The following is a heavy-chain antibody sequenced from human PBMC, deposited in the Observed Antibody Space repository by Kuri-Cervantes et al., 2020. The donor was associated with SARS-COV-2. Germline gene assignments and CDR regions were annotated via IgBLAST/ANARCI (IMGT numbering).Heavy chain of an antibody. J-gene: IGHJ5*02. CDR3: ARLPRLFIWFDP. Sequence: GSLRLSCAVYGGSFSGYYWSWIRQPPGKGLEWIGEINHSGSTNYNPSLKSRVTVSVDTSKNQFSLKLSSVTAADTAVYYCARLPRLFIWFDPWGQGTLVNVSS. V-gene: IGHV4-34*01. CDR2: INHSGST. CDR1: GGSFSGYY. D-gene: IGHD3-22*01.